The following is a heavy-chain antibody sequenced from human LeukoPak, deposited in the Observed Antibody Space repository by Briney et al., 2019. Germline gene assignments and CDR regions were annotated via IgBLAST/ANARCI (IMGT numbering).Heavy chain of an antibody. D-gene: IGHD5-12*01. CDR2: IYTSGST. V-gene: IGHV4-4*09. CDR3: ARHKAYSGYDFLDY. CDR1: GGSISGYY. Sequence: KPSETLSLTCSVSGGSISGYYWSWIRQPPGKGLEWIGHIYTSGSTNYNPSLKSRLTISVDTSKNQFSLQLTSVSAADTAVYYRARHKAYSGYDFLDYWGQGTLVTVSS. J-gene: IGHJ4*02.